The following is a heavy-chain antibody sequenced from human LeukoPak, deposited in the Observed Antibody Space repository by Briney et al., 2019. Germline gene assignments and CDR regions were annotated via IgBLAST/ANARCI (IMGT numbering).Heavy chain of an antibody. Sequence: GGSLRLSRAASGLTFSSYAMSWVRQAPGKGLEWVSVISGSGDNTYYADSVKGRFTISRDDSKNTLYLQMNSLRAEDTAVYYCAKDSSASCYSPLDYWGQGTLVTVSS. D-gene: IGHD2-15*01. J-gene: IGHJ4*02. CDR2: ISGSGDNT. V-gene: IGHV3-23*01. CDR1: GLTFSSYA. CDR3: AKDSSASCYSPLDY.